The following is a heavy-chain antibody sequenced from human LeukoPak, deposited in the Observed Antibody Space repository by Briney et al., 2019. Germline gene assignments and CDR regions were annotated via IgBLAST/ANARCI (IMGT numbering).Heavy chain of an antibody. V-gene: IGHV1-69*05. CDR1: GGTFSSYA. D-gene: IGHD3-22*01. CDR3: ARGFNSLHYYDSSGYSSPEASFDY. Sequence: SVKVSCKASGGTFSSYAISWVRQAPGQGLEWMGGIIPIFGTANYAQKFQGRVTITTDESTSTAYMELSSLRSEDTAVYYCARGFNSLHYYDSSGYSSPEASFDYWGQGTLVTVSP. CDR2: IIPIFGTA. J-gene: IGHJ4*02.